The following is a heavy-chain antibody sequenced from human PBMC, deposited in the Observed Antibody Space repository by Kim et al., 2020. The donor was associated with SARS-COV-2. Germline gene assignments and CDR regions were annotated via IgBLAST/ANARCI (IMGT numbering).Heavy chain of an antibody. CDR3: ARDFRGTRATGLPPYYGSGGHYYGMDV. D-gene: IGHD3-10*01. CDR1: GGSISSYY. V-gene: IGHV4-59*01. Sequence: SETLSLTCTVSGGSISSYYWSWIRQPPGKGLEWIGYIYYSGSTNYNPSLKSRVTISVDTSKNQFSLKLSSVTAADTAVYYCARDFRGTRATGLPPYYGSGGHYYGMDVWGQGTTVTVSS. CDR2: IYYSGST. J-gene: IGHJ6*02.